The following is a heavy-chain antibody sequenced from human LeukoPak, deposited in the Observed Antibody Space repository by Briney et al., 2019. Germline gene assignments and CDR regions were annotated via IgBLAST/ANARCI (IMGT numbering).Heavy chain of an antibody. D-gene: IGHD3-22*01. V-gene: IGHV3-33*06. CDR1: GFTFSSYG. J-gene: IGHJ4*02. Sequence: GGSLRLSCAASGFTFSSYGMHWVRQAPGKGLEWGAVIWYDGSNKYYADSVKGRFTISRDNSKNTLYLQMNSLRAEDTAVYYCAKDDSSGYYYVGNFDYWGQGTLVTVSS. CDR2: IWYDGSNK. CDR3: AKDDSSGYYYVGNFDY.